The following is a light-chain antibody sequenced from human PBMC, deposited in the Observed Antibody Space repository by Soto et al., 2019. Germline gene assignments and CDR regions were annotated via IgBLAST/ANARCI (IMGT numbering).Light chain of an antibody. CDR3: QQRHMWPIT. CDR2: GAS. V-gene: IGKV3D-20*02. J-gene: IGKJ5*01. CDR1: QSVSSSY. Sequence: EIVLTQSPGTLSLSPGERATLSCRASQSVSSSYLAWYQQKPGPAPRLLIYGASSRATGIPDRFSGSGSGTDFTLTISSLEPEDSAVYYCQQRHMWPITFGQGTRLEIK.